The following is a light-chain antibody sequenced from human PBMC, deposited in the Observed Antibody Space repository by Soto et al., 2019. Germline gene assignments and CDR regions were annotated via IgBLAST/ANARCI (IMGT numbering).Light chain of an antibody. Sequence: AIRMTQSPSSLSASTGDRVTITCRASQGISSYLAWYQQKPGKAPKLLIYAASTLQSGVPSRFSGSGSGTHFTLTISCLQSEDFATYYCQQYYSYPLTFGPGTKVDIK. J-gene: IGKJ3*01. CDR2: AAS. CDR3: QQYYSYPLT. CDR1: QGISSY. V-gene: IGKV1-8*01.